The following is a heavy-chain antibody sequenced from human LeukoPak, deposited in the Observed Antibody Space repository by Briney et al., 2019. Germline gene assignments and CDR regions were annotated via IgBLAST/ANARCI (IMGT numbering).Heavy chain of an antibody. CDR2: ISFDGSNK. V-gene: IGHV3-30*18. D-gene: IGHD6-19*01. J-gene: IGHJ4*02. Sequence: QTGGSLRLSCTAPGFTFSSYAIHWIRQAPGKGLEWVALISFDGSNKYSADSVKGRFTISRDNSKNTPYLQMNSLRAEDTAVYYCAKSPYSSGWVLSYFDYWGQGTLVTVSS. CDR3: AKSPYSSGWVLSYFDY. CDR1: GFTFSSYA.